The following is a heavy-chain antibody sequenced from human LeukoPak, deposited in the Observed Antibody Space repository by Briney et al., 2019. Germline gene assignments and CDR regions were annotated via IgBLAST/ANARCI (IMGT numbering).Heavy chain of an antibody. CDR3: ASDRTGTWGYYYYYGMDV. Sequence: GGSLRLSCAASGFTFSSYSMNWVRQAPGKGLEWVSYISSSSSTIYYADSVKGRFTISRDNAKNSLYLQMNSLRDEDTAVYYCASDRTGTWGYYYYYGMDVWGQGTTVTVSS. V-gene: IGHV3-48*02. CDR1: GFTFSSYS. CDR2: ISSSSSTI. J-gene: IGHJ6*02. D-gene: IGHD1-1*01.